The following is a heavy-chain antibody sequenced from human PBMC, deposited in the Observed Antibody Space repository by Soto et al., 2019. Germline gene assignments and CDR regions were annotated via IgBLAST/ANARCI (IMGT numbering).Heavy chain of an antibody. CDR3: ARLSQDIVVVPAAMGPYFDY. Sequence: SETLSLTCTVSGGSISSSSYYWGWIRQPPGKGLEWIGSIYYSGSTYYNPSLKSRVTISVDTSKNQFSLKLSSVTAADTAVYYCARLSQDIVVVPAAMGPYFDYWGQGTLVTVS. CDR1: GGSISSSSYY. D-gene: IGHD2-2*01. J-gene: IGHJ4*02. V-gene: IGHV4-39*01. CDR2: IYYSGST.